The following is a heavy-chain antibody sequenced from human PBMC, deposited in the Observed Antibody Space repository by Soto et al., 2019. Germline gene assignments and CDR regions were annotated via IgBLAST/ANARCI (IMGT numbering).Heavy chain of an antibody. V-gene: IGHV1-18*04. J-gene: IGHJ5*02. D-gene: IGHD6-19*01. CDR2: ISAYNGNT. CDR1: GYTFTSYG. CDR3: AREIAVAGVVRRGWFDP. Sequence: QVQLVQSGAEVKKPGASVKVYCKASGYTFTSYGISWVRQAPGQGLEWMGWISAYNGNTHYAQKLQGRVTMTTDTSTSTAYMELRSLRSDDTAVYYCAREIAVAGVVRRGWFDPWGQGTLVTVSS.